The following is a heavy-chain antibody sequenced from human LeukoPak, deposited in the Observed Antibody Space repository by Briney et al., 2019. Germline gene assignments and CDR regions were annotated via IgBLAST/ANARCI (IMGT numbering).Heavy chain of an antibody. V-gene: IGHV4-34*01. J-gene: IGHJ6*02. Sequence: PSETLSLTCAVYGGSFSGYYWSWLRQPPGKGLEWIGEINHSGSTNYNPSLKSRVTISVDTSKNQFSLKLSSVTAADTAVYYCARGLTMVRGVIIKGYYYGMDVWGQGTTVTVSS. CDR3: ARGLTMVRGVIIKGYYYGMDV. CDR1: GGSFSGYY. CDR2: INHSGST. D-gene: IGHD3-10*01.